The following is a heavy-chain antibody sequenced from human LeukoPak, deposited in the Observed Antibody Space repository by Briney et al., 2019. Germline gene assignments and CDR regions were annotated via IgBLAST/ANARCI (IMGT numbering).Heavy chain of an antibody. CDR2: IHYSGST. J-gene: IGHJ5*02. CDR1: GGSITNYY. V-gene: IGHV4-59*08. CDR3: ARFGPLQVSNYEAWFDP. Sequence: SENLSLTCTVSGGSITNYYWSWIRQPPGKGLEWIGYIHYSGSTKYKSSLKSRVTISVDTSKNQFSLKLSSVTAADTAVYYCARFGPLQVSNYEAWFDPWGQGTLVTVSS. D-gene: IGHD4-11*01.